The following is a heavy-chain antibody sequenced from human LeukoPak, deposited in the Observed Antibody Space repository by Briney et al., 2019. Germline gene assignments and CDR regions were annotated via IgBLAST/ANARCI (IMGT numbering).Heavy chain of an antibody. D-gene: IGHD5-12*01. CDR1: GFTFSSNV. CDR2: INSDGSST. Sequence: PGGSLRLSCAASGFTFSSNVMIWVRQAPGKGLEWVSRINSDGSSTSYADSVKGRLTISRDNAKNTLYLQMNSLRVEDTAVYYCARGDGYAQRDWGQGTLVTVPS. V-gene: IGHV3-74*01. CDR3: ARGDGYAQRD. J-gene: IGHJ4*02.